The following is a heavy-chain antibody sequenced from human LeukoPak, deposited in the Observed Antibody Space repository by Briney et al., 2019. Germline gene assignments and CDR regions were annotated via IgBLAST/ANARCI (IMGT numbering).Heavy chain of an antibody. D-gene: IGHD2-15*01. Sequence: ASVKVSCKASGYTFTSYGISWVRQAPGQGLEWMGWISAYNGNTNYAQKLQGRVTMTIDTSTSTAYMELRSLRSDDTAVYYCARAGGYCGRISCPYYFDYWGQGSLVAVSS. CDR3: ARAGGYCGRISCPYYFDY. J-gene: IGHJ4*02. V-gene: IGHV1-18*01. CDR2: ISAYNGNT. CDR1: GYTFTSYG.